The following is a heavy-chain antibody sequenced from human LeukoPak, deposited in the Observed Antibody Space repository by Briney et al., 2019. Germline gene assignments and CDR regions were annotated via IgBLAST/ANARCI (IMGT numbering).Heavy chain of an antibody. CDR1: GGSISSGGYY. CDR3: ARAYYDFWRDYYYGMDV. Sequence: SQTLSLTCTVSGGSISSGGYYWSWIRQHPGKGLEWIGYIYYSGSTYYNPSLKSRVTISVDTSKNQFSLKLSSVTAADTAVYYCARAYYDFWRDYYYGMDVWGQGTTVTVSS. J-gene: IGHJ6*02. CDR2: IYYSGST. D-gene: IGHD3-3*01. V-gene: IGHV4-31*03.